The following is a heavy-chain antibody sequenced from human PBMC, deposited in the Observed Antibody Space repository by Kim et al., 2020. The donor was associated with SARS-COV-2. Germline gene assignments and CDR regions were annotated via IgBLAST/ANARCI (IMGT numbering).Heavy chain of an antibody. D-gene: IGHD6-13*01. J-gene: IGHJ4*01. CDR1: GFTFSSYG. CDR2: ISYDGSNK. V-gene: IGHV3-30*18. Sequence: GGSLRLSCAASGFTFSSYGMHWVRQAPGKGLEWVAVISYDGSNKYYADSVKGRFTISRDNSKNTLYLQMNSLRAEDTAVYYCAKDGAATSSSWQFDYWG. CDR3: AKDGAATSSSWQFDY.